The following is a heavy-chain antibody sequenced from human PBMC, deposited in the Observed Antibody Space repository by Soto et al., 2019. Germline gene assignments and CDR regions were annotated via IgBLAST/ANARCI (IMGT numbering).Heavy chain of an antibody. J-gene: IGHJ6*02. V-gene: IGHV1-58*01. CDR1: GFSFSRSA. CDR3: SAEVQGHLLSENGMAV. CDR2: IVVGSGNT. D-gene: IGHD2-2*01. Sequence: QMQLVQSGPEVKKPGTSVKVSCEASGFSFSRSAVQWVRQARGQRLEWIGWIVVGSGNTNYAQKFQERVTITRDMSTSTAYMELSSLRSEDTAVYYCSAEVQGHLLSENGMAVWGQGTTVTVSS.